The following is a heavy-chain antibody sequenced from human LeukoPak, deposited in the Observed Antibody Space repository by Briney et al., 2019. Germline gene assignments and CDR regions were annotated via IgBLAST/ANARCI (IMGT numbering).Heavy chain of an antibody. CDR1: GFTFSSYG. CDR3: ARDCGYSGYDRPYYFDY. J-gene: IGHJ4*02. V-gene: IGHV3-33*01. Sequence: PGRSLRLSCAASGFTFSSYGMHWVRQAPGKGLEWVAVIWYDGSNKYYADSVKGRFTISRDNSKNTLYLQMNSLRAEDTAVYYCARDCGYSGYDRPYYFDYWGQGTLVTVSS. D-gene: IGHD5-12*01. CDR2: IWYDGSNK.